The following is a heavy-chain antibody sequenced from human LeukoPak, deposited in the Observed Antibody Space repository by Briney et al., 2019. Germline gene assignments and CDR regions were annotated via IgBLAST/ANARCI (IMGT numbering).Heavy chain of an antibody. V-gene: IGHV3-53*04. CDR2: IYSGGAT. CDR1: GFSVSANY. D-gene: IGHD3-22*01. J-gene: IGHJ3*02. CDR3: ARWKMEGIVVDVFDI. Sequence: GGSLRLSCAASGFSVSANYMSWVRQAPGEGLEWVSAIYSGGATYYTDSVKGRFTMSRHTSKNTLDLQINNLRVEDTAVYYCARWKMEGIVVDVFDIWGQGTRVSVSS.